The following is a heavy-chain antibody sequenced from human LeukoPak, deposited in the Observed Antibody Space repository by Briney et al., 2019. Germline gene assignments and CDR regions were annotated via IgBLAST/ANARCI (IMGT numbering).Heavy chain of an antibody. Sequence: PETLSLTCSVSGASMSDYYWSWIRQPAGKGLEWIGRIYTSGNTNYNPSLRSRVTISVDTSKNQFSLKLSSVTAADTAVYYCARVYSRGDAFDIWGQGTMVTVSS. V-gene: IGHV4-4*07. CDR3: ARVYSRGDAFDI. CDR1: GASMSDYY. D-gene: IGHD6-13*01. J-gene: IGHJ3*02. CDR2: IYTSGNT.